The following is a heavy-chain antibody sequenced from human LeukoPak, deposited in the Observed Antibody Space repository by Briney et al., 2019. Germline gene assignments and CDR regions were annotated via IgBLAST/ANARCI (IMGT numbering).Heavy chain of an antibody. D-gene: IGHD6-6*01. CDR1: GGTFSSYA. Sequence: SVKVSCKASGGTFSSYAISWVRQAPGQGLEWMGRIIPILGIADYAQKFQGRVTITADKSTSTAYMELSSLRSEDTAVYYCARGAYSSLDGVDYWGQGTLVTVSS. CDR3: ARGAYSSLDGVDY. J-gene: IGHJ4*02. V-gene: IGHV1-69*04. CDR2: IIPILGIA.